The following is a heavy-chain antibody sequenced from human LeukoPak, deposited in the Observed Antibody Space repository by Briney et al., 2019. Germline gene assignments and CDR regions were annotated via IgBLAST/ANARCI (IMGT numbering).Heavy chain of an antibody. CDR1: GGSISNDDFY. V-gene: IGHV4-30-4*01. CDR3: ARGIAATDV. D-gene: IGHD2-15*01. J-gene: IGHJ6*02. CDR2: IYNNGNT. Sequence: SETLSLTCAVSGGSISNDDFYYSWIRQPPGKGLEWIGYIYNNGNTHYNPSLRSRLTISLDTSRNHFSLTVSSVTAADTAVYYCARGIAATDVWGHGTTVIVSS.